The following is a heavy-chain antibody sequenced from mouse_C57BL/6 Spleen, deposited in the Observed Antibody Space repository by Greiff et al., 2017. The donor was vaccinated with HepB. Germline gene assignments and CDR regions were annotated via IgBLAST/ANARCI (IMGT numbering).Heavy chain of an antibody. V-gene: IGHV1-53*01. CDR1: GYTFTSYW. CDR2: INPSNGGT. CDR3: ARGIYYDCALAY. J-gene: IGHJ3*01. D-gene: IGHD2-4*01. Sequence: QVQLQQPGTELVKPGASVKLSCKASGYTFTSYWMHWVKQKPGHGLEWIGNINPSNGGTNYNEKFKSKAKLTVDKSSSTDYMQLSSLTSEDSAVYHCARGIYYDCALAYWGQGTLVTVSA.